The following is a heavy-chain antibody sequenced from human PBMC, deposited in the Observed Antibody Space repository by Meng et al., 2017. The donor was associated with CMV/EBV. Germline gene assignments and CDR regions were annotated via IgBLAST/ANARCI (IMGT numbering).Heavy chain of an antibody. CDR1: GYTFTSYG. CDR2: ISAYNGNT. D-gene: IGHD3-3*01. J-gene: IGHJ4*02. V-gene: IGHV1-18*01. CDR3: VRDVGVVTLSGVFDY. Sequence: ASVKVSCKASGYTFTSYGITWVRQAPGQGLEWMGWISAYNGNTNYVQKLQGRVTMTTDTSTSTAYMELRSLRSDDTAVYYCVRDVGVVTLSGVFDYWGQGTLVTVSS.